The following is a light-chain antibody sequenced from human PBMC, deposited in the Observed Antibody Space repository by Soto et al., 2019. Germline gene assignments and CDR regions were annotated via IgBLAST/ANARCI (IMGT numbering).Light chain of an antibody. V-gene: IGKV3-11*01. Sequence: EIVLTQSPASLSLSPGERATLSCRASQSVSSYLAWYQQKPGQAPRLLIYGASSRATGIPDRFSGSGSGTDFTLTISSLQPEDFATYYCQQSYSTSYTFGQGTKVDI. CDR1: QSVSSY. CDR2: GAS. J-gene: IGKJ2*01. CDR3: QQSYSTSYT.